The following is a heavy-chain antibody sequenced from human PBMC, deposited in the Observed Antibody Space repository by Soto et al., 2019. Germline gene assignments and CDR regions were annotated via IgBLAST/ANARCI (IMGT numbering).Heavy chain of an antibody. CDR1: GGSVSSYA. CDR2: IIPIFDTA. Sequence: AGKVSCKAAGGSVSSYATSGARQSPGQGLEWMGGIIPIFDTANYAQNFQGRVTITADEYTSTAYMELSSLRSEDTAVYYCARHDCISSSCYYYYYYGMNLWGQGTTV. CDR3: ARHDCISSSCYYYYYYGMNL. V-gene: IGHV1-69*13. D-gene: IGHD2-2*01. J-gene: IGHJ6*02.